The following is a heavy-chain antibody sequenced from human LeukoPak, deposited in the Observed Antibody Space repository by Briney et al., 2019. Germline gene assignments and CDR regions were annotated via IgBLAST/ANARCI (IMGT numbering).Heavy chain of an antibody. D-gene: IGHD3-16*02. CDR2: IYSGGST. J-gene: IGHJ4*02. CDR3: ARSAPLRWGSYRKTLSFDY. V-gene: IGHV3-53*01. CDR1: GFTVSSNY. Sequence: GGSLRLSCAASGFTVSSNYMTWVRQAPGKGLEWVAVIYSGGSTYYADSVKGRFTISRDNSKNTLYLQMNSLRAEDTAVYYCARSAPLRWGSYRKTLSFDYWGQGTLVTVSS.